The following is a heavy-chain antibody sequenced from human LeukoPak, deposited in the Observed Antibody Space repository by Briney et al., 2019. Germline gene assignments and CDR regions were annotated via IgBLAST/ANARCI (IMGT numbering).Heavy chain of an antibody. J-gene: IGHJ4*02. CDR3: ARRTYSSSWYRVDY. CDR2: INHSGST. CDR1: GGSFSGYY. V-gene: IGHV4-34*01. Sequence: SETLSLTCAVYGGSFSGYYWSWIRQPPGKGLEWIGEINHSGSTNYNPSLKSRVTISVDTSKSQFSLKLSSVTAADTAVYYCARRTYSSSWYRVDYWGQGTLVTVSS. D-gene: IGHD6-13*01.